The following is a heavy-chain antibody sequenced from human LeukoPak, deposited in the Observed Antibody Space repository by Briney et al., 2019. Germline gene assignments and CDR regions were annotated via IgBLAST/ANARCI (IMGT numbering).Heavy chain of an antibody. CDR2: IYHSEST. CDR3: ARVGESASWQNYYYYMDV. Sequence: SETLSLTCTVSGYSISSGYYWGWIRQPPGKGLEWIGSIYHSESTYYNPSLKSRVTISVDTSKNQFSLKLSSVTAADTAVYYCARVGESASWQNYYYYMDVWGKGTTVTVSS. D-gene: IGHD3-16*01. CDR1: GYSISSGYY. V-gene: IGHV4-38-2*02. J-gene: IGHJ6*03.